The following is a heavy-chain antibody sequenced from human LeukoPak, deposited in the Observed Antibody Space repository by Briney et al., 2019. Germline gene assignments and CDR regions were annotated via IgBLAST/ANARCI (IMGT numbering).Heavy chain of an antibody. D-gene: IGHD4-17*01. J-gene: IGHJ4*02. CDR3: ARLGKYGDYGGAFDY. V-gene: IGHV4-38-2*02. Sequence: SETLSLTCTVSGYSISSGYYWSWIRQPPGKGLEWIGEINHSGSTNYNPSLKSRVTISVDTSKNQFSLKLSSVTAADTAVYYCARLGKYGDYGGAFDYWGQGTLVTVSS. CDR2: INHSGST. CDR1: GYSISSGYY.